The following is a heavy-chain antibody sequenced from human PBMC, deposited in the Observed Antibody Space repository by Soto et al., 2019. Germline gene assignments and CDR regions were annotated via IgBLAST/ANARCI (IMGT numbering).Heavy chain of an antibody. Sequence: EVQLVESGGGLVKPGGSLRLSCAASGFTFSNAWMNWVRQAPGKGLEWVGRIKSKTDGGTTDYDAPVKGRFTISRDDSKNTLYLQMNSLKTEDTAVYYCTTFGVVISGGMDVWGQGTTVTVSS. CDR2: IKSKTDGGTT. J-gene: IGHJ6*02. CDR3: TTFGVVISGGMDV. CDR1: GFTFSNAW. D-gene: IGHD3-3*01. V-gene: IGHV3-15*07.